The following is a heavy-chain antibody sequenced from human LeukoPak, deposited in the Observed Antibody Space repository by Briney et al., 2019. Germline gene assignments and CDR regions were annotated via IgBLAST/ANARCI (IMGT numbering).Heavy chain of an antibody. CDR2: INDDGTYT. V-gene: IGHV3-74*01. J-gene: IGHJ4*02. Sequence: VGSLTLSCALSALTSSSYWMHCVRQVPGKGLVWVSRINDDGTYTVYADSVKGRFTISRDNAKNTLYLQMNSLRGEDTAVYYCAKDEVGGHFEYWGQGILVTVSS. CDR3: AKDEVGGHFEY. CDR1: ALTSSSYW.